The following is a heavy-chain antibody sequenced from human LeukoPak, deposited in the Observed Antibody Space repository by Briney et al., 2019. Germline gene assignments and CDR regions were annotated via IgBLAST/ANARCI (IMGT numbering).Heavy chain of an antibody. J-gene: IGHJ6*03. D-gene: IGHD2-2*01. CDR1: GGSISSSSYY. V-gene: IGHV3-11*01. CDR2: ISSSGSTI. CDR3: ARDNADIVVVPAGPGYYYYYMDV. Sequence: LSLTCTVSGGSISSSSYYWGWIRQPPGKGLEWVSYISSSGSTIYYADSVKGRFTISRDNAKNSLYLQMNRQRAEDTAVYYCARDNADIVVVPAGPGYYYYYMDVWGKGTTVTISS.